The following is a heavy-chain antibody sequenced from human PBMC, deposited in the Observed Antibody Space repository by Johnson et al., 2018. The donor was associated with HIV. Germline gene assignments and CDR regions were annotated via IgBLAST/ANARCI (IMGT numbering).Heavy chain of an antibody. Sequence: VQLVESGGGLVQPGGSLRLSCAASGFTFSDHYMDWVRQAPGKGLEWVARTRDKANGYSTEYAASVKGRFTISSDASKDSLYLQMNSLKSEDTAVYFCARRAYTSGWYAAFDLWGQGTMVTVSS. J-gene: IGHJ3*01. CDR3: ARRAYTSGWYAAFDL. V-gene: IGHV3-72*01. D-gene: IGHD6-19*01. CDR1: GFTFSDHY. CDR2: TRDKANGYST.